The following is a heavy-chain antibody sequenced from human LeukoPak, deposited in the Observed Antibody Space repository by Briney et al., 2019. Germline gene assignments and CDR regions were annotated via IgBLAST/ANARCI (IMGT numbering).Heavy chain of an antibody. Sequence: ASVKVPCKASGYTFTSYDINWVRQATGQGLEWMGWMNPNSGNTGYAQKFQGRVTITRNTSISTAYMELSSLRSEDTAVYYCARGRVRGTAMAKATFDYWGQGTLVTVSS. J-gene: IGHJ4*02. D-gene: IGHD5-18*01. CDR3: ARGRVRGTAMAKATFDY. CDR1: GYTFTSYD. V-gene: IGHV1-8*03. CDR2: MNPNSGNT.